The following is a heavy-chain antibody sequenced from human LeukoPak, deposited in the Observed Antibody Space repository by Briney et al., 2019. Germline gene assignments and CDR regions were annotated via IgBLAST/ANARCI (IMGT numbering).Heavy chain of an antibody. CDR2: IIPIFGTA. J-gene: IGHJ4*02. CDR1: GGTFSSYA. D-gene: IGHD3-9*01. Sequence: SSVKVSCKASGGTFSSYAISWVRQAPGQGLEWMGGIIPIFGTANYAQKFQGRVTITTDESTSTAYMELSSLRSEDTAVHYCARSVYYDILTHFDYWGQGTLVTVSS. V-gene: IGHV1-69*05. CDR3: ARSVYYDILTHFDY.